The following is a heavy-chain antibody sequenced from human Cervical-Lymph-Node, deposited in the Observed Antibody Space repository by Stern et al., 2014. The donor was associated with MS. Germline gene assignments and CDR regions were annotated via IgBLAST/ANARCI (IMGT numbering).Heavy chain of an antibody. V-gene: IGHV5-51*03. D-gene: IGHD1-1*01. Sequence: VQLVESGAEVKKPGESLKISCKGSGYTFTNNWIAWVRQMPGKGLEWMGVIYPDDSDIRSSPSLQGQVTISADKSIRPAHLQCGSLKAADSAVYYGARPPPRRKWDDPNYGMDVWGQGTTVTVSS. CDR2: IYPDDSDI. J-gene: IGHJ6*02. CDR1: GYTFTNNW. CDR3: ARPPPRRKWDDPNYGMDV.